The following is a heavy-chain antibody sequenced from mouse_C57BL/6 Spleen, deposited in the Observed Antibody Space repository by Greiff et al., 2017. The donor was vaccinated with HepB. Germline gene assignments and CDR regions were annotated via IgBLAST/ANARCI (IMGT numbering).Heavy chain of an antibody. CDR1: GYTFTDYY. CDR2: INPNNGGT. V-gene: IGHV1-26*01. Sequence: VQLQQSGPELVKPGASVKISCKASGYTFTDYYMNWVKQSHGKSLEWIGDINPNNGGTSYNQKFKGKATLTVDKSSSTAYMELRSLTSEDSAVYYCAREDYDYDGWFAYWGQGTLVTVSA. D-gene: IGHD2-4*01. CDR3: AREDYDYDGWFAY. J-gene: IGHJ3*01.